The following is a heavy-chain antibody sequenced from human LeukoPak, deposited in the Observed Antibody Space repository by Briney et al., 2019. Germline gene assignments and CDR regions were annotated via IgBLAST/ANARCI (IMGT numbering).Heavy chain of an antibody. D-gene: IGHD3-16*01. V-gene: IGHV4-34*01. CDR2: INHSGST. J-gene: IGHJ6*02. CDR3: AENYDYYYYGMDV. Sequence: SETLSLTCAVYGGSFSGYYWSWIRQPPGKGLEWIGEINHSGSTNYNPSLKSRVTISVDTSKNQFSLKLSSVTAADTAVYYCAENYDYYYYGMDVWGPGTTVTVSS. CDR1: GGSFSGYY.